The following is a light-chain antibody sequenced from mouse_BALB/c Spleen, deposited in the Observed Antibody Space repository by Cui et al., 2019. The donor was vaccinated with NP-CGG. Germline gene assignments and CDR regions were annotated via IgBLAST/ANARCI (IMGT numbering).Light chain of an antibody. V-gene: IGLV1*01. J-gene: IGLJ1*01. CDR3: ALWYSNHWV. Sequence: AVVTQESALTTSPAETVTLTCLSSTGPVTTNNYANWVQEKPDHLFTGLIGGTNNRAPGVPARFSGSLIGDKAAPTITGAQTEDEAIYFCALWYSNHWVFGGGTKLTVL. CDR2: GTN. CDR1: TGPVTTNNY.